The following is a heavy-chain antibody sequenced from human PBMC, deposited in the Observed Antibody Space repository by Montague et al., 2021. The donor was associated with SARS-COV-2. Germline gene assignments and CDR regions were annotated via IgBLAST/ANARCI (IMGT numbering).Heavy chain of an antibody. J-gene: IGHJ4*02. CDR2: TYYRSKWYN. D-gene: IGHD1-26*01. Sequence: CAISGDSVSSNIATWNWIRQSPSRGLEWLRRTYYRSKWYNDYAEPVKSRITINPDTSKNQISLQLNSVTPEDTAVYYCARTSASSDYWGQGTLVTVSS. CDR3: ARTSASSDY. CDR1: GDSVSSNIAT. V-gene: IGHV6-1*01.